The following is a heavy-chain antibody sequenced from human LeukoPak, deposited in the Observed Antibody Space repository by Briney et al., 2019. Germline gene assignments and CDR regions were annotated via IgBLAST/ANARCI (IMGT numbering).Heavy chain of an antibody. Sequence: SETLSLTCAVYGGSFSGYYWSWIRQPPGKGLEWNGEINHSGSTNYNPSLKSRVTISVDTSKNQFSLKLSSVTAADTAVYYCARGWAGDYWGQGTLVTVSS. J-gene: IGHJ4*02. CDR2: INHSGST. V-gene: IGHV4-34*01. CDR1: GGSFSGYY. CDR3: ARGWAGDY.